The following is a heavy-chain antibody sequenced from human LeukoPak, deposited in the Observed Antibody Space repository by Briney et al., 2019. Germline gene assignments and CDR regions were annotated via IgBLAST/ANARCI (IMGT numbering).Heavy chain of an antibody. J-gene: IGHJ4*02. V-gene: IGHV4-31*03. Sequence: SETLSLTCTVSGGSISSGAYYWSWIRQHPGKGLEWIGYIYYSGSTYYNPSLKSRVTISVDTSKNQFSLKLSPVTAADTAVYYCARDKGSGGTDYWGQGTLVTVPS. CDR3: ARDKGSGGTDY. CDR2: IYYSGST. CDR1: GGSISSGAYY. D-gene: IGHD4-23*01.